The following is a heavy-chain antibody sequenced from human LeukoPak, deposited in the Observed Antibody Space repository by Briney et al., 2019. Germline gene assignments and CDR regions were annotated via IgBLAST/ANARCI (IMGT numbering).Heavy chain of an antibody. J-gene: IGHJ3*02. CDR3: AKDYLLGYCSGGSCYFDAFDI. Sequence: PGGSLRLSCSASGFTFSTFAMHWVRQAPGKGPEYVSGITSNGGKTYYADSVKGRFTISRDNSKNTLYLQMNSLRAEDTAVYYCAKDYLLGYCSGGSCYFDAFDIWGQGTMVTVSS. CDR1: GFTFSTFA. D-gene: IGHD2-15*01. V-gene: IGHV3-64*04. CDR2: ITSNGGKT.